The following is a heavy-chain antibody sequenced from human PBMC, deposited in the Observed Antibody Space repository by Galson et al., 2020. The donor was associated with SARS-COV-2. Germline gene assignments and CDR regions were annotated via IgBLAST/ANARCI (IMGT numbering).Heavy chain of an antibody. CDR2: ISSAGGDK. D-gene: IGHD2-2*01. CDR1: GFTLSSYG. CDR3: TTGFCGTSCYQLDH. J-gene: IGHJ4*02. Sequence: TGGSLRLSCAASGFTLSSYGMHWVRQTPGKGLEWISIISSAGGDKHYADSVKGRFTISRDDSKNTVYLQMNSLRTEDTAVYYCTTGFCGTSCYQLDHWGQGTLVTVSS. V-gene: IGHV3-30*03.